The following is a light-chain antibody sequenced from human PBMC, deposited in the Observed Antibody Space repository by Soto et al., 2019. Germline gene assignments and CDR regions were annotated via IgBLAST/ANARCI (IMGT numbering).Light chain of an antibody. V-gene: IGKV3-20*01. Sequence: EIVLTQSPGTLSLSPGERATLSCRASQSVSVNSLAWYQQKGGQAPRLLIYAASTRATGVPDRFSGSGSGTDFALTISRLETDDFAVYYCQQSGGSPFTFGPGTKVDIK. CDR3: QQSGGSPFT. CDR2: AAS. J-gene: IGKJ3*01. CDR1: QSVSVNS.